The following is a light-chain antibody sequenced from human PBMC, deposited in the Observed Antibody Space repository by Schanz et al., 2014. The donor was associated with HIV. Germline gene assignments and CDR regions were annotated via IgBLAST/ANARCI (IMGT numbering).Light chain of an antibody. CDR2: ANT. V-gene: IGLV1-40*01. CDR3: QSYDSSLSGPV. CDR1: SSNIGADYS. Sequence: QSVLTQPPSVSGAPGQRVTISCTGSSSNIGADYSVHWYQQLPGTAPKLLIYANTNRPSGVPDRFSGSKSATSASLAISGLLAEDEANYYCQSYDSSLSGPVFGGGTKLTVL. J-gene: IGLJ3*02.